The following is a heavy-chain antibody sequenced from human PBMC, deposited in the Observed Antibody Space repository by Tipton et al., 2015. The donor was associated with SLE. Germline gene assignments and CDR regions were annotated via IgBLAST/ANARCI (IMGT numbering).Heavy chain of an antibody. CDR3: ARRHYSSPFDH. V-gene: IGHV4-39*07. J-gene: IGHJ4*02. D-gene: IGHD6-13*01. CDR2: FFYTGST. Sequence: GLVKPSETLSLTCTVSAGSLTNTNYYWGWIRQPPGKGLEWIGSFFYTGSTYHNPSLKSRVSFSIETSKFQFSLKMNSVTAADTAVYYCARRHYSSPFDHWGQGTLVTVSS. CDR1: AGSLTNTNYY.